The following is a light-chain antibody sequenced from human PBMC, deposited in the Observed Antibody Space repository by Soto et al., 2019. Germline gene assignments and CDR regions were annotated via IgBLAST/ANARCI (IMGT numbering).Light chain of an antibody. CDR2: EVR. CDR3: SSYTSSSTLV. J-gene: IGLJ1*01. V-gene: IGLV2-14*01. CDR1: SSDVGGYNY. Sequence: QSALTQPASVSGSPVQSITISCTGTSSDVGGYNYVSWYQQHPGKAPKLMIYEVRNRPSGVSNRFSGSKSGNTASLTISGLQAEEEADYYCSSYTSSSTLVFGTGTKLTVL.